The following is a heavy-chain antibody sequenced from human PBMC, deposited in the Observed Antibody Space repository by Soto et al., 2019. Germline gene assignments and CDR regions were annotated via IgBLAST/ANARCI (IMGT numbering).Heavy chain of an antibody. CDR1: GFTFRNYV. D-gene: IGHD3-22*01. CDR2: IWNDGSNK. Sequence: QVQLVESGGGVVQPGRSLRLSCAASGFTFRNYVMHWVRQAPGKGLEWVAVIWNDGSNKYYADSVKGRFTISRDNSRNTLYLQMSSLRAEYTAVYYCARVDHYESSGYYYYYGMDVWGQGTTVTVSS. J-gene: IGHJ6*02. CDR3: ARVDHYESSGYYYYYGMDV. V-gene: IGHV3-33*01.